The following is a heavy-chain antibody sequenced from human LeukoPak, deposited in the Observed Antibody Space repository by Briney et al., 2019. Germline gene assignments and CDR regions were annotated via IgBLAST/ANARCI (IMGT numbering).Heavy chain of an antibody. V-gene: IGHV4-31*03. D-gene: IGHD4-11*01. J-gene: IGHJ4*02. CDR1: GGSISSGGYY. CDR3: AGTGLTTRYFDY. Sequence: PSQTLSLTCTVSGGSISSGGYYWSWIRQHPGKGLEWIGYIYYSGSTYYNPSLKSRVTISVDTSKNRFSLKLSSVTAADTAVYYCAGTGLTTRYFDYWGQGTLVTVSS. CDR2: IYYSGST.